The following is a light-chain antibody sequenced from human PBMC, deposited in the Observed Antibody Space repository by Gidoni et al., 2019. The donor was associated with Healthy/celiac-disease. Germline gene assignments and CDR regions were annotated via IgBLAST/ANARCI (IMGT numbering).Light chain of an antibody. V-gene: IGKV3-15*01. Sequence: TLSVSPGERATLSCRASQSVSSNLAWYQQKPGQAPRLLIYGASTRATGIPARFSGSGSGTEFTLTISSLQSEDFAVYYCQQYNNWPPATFGGGTKVEIK. CDR3: QQYNNWPPAT. J-gene: IGKJ4*01. CDR1: QSVSSN. CDR2: GAS.